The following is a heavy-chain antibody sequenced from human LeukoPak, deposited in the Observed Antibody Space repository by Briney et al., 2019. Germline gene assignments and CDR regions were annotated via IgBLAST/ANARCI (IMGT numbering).Heavy chain of an antibody. V-gene: IGHV3-30*03. CDR3: ARAPRSWYYFDY. Sequence: GGSLRLSCAASGFTFSSYGMHWVRQAPGKGLEWVAVISYDGSNKYYADSVKGRFTISRDNAKNSLYLQMNSLRAEDTAVYYCARAPRSWYYFDYWGQGTLVTVSS. J-gene: IGHJ4*02. CDR2: ISYDGSNK. D-gene: IGHD6-13*01. CDR1: GFTFSSYG.